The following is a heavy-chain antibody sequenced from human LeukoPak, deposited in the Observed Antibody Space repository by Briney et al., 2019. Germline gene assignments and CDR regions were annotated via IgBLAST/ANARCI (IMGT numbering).Heavy chain of an antibody. Sequence: GGSLRLSCAASGFTFSNYEMTWVRQAPGKGLEWLSHISPSGTVIYYTDSVKGRFTISRDNAKNSLYLQMNSLRAEDTAVYYCARAGYYMDVWGKGTTVTVSS. J-gene: IGHJ6*03. CDR3: ARAGYYMDV. V-gene: IGHV3-48*03. CDR2: ISPSGTVI. CDR1: GFTFSNYE.